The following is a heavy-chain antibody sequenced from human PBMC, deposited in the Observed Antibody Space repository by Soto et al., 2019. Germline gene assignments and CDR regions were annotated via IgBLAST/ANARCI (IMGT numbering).Heavy chain of an antibody. J-gene: IGHJ4*02. Sequence: EVQLVESGGGLVKPGGSLRLSCAASGFTFSSYSMNWVRQAPGKGLEWVSSISSSSSYIYYADSVKGRFTISRDNAKTSLYLQMNSLRAEDTAVYYCARTSPRYGSGQSTFDYWGQGTLVTVSS. CDR3: ARTSPRYGSGQSTFDY. CDR1: GFTFSSYS. V-gene: IGHV3-21*01. D-gene: IGHD3-10*01. CDR2: ISSSSSYI.